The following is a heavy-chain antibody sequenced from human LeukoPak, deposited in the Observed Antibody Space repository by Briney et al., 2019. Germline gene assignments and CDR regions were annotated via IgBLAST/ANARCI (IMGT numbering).Heavy chain of an antibody. D-gene: IGHD3-10*01. CDR2: IYYSGST. J-gene: IGHJ4*02. CDR1: GGSMSTYY. V-gene: IGHV4-59*01. Sequence: SETLSLTCTVSGGSMSTYYWSWIRQSPGKGLEWIGYIYYSGSTSYNPSLKSRLTISIDTSKTQFYLKLSSVTAADTAVYYCARVVYSGSWGYFDYWGQGILVIVSS. CDR3: ARVVYSGSWGYFDY.